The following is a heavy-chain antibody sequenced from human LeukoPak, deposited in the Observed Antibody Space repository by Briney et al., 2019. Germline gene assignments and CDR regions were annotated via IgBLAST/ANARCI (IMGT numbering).Heavy chain of an antibody. Sequence: GGSLRLSCAASGFTFSSYAMSWVRQAPGKGLGWVSAISGSGGSTYYADSVKGRFTISRDNSKNTLYLQMNSLRAEDTAVYYCAKHGDYFYYYYMDVWGKGTTVTVSS. V-gene: IGHV3-23*01. CDR2: ISGSGGST. CDR3: AKHGDYFYYYYMDV. J-gene: IGHJ6*03. CDR1: GFTFSSYA. D-gene: IGHD4-17*01.